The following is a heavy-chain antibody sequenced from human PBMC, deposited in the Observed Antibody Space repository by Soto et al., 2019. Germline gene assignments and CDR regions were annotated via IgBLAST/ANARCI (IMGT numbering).Heavy chain of an antibody. CDR3: ARGGSWFQIYYYYYGMDV. V-gene: IGHV4-61*01. CDR1: GGSVSSATYF. Sequence: SATLSLTCPVSGGSVSSATYFWSWVRQPPGWGLEWIAYILYSGSTKYNPSLKSRVTISLSTSKTQFSLRLTSVTAADTAVYYCARGGSWFQIYYYYYGMDVWGQGTTDTVSS. CDR2: ILYSGST. J-gene: IGHJ6*02. D-gene: IGHD1-26*01.